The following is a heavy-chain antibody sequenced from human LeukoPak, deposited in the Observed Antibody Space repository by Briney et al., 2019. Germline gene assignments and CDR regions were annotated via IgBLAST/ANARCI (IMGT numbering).Heavy chain of an antibody. J-gene: IGHJ3*02. CDR3: ARGPIYGSLPEVYFDI. CDR2: IYYSGST. CDR1: GGSISSYY. D-gene: IGHD3-10*01. V-gene: IGHV4-59*08. Sequence: PSETLSLTCTVSGGSISSYYWSWIRQPPGKGLEWIGYIYYSGSTNYNPSLKSRVTISVDASKNQFSLKLSSVTAADTAVYYCARGPIYGSLPEVYFDIWGQGTMVTVSS.